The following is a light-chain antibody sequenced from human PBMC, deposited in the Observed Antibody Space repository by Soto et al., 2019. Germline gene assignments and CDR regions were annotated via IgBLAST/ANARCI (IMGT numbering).Light chain of an antibody. J-gene: IGLJ2*01. V-gene: IGLV1-51*01. Sequence: QSVLTQPPSVSAAPGQRVTISCSGSSSNIRNNYVSWYQQLPGTAPKLLIYDNDKRPSGIPDRFSGSKSGSSATLGITGLQTGDEADYYCGTWDSSLSGGRVVFGGGTKLTVL. CDR1: SSNIRNNY. CDR2: DND. CDR3: GTWDSSLSGGRVV.